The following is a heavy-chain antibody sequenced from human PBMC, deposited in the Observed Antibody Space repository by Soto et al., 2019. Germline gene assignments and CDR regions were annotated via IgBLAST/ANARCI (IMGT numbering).Heavy chain of an antibody. D-gene: IGHD2-15*01. CDR1: GYTFTSYG. Sequence: GASVKVSCKASGYTFTSYGISWVRQAPGQGLDWMGWISAYNGNTKYAQDLQGRVTMTTVTSTSTAYMELRSLRSDDTAMYYCARFSGGSYNTYYFYYGMDVWGQGTTVTVSS. J-gene: IGHJ6*02. V-gene: IGHV1-18*04. CDR2: ISAYNGNT. CDR3: ARFSGGSYNTYYFYYGMDV.